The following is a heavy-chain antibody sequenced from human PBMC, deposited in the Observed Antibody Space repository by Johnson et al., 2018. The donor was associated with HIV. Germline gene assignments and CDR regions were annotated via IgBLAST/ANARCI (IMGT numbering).Heavy chain of an antibody. V-gene: IGHV3-20*04. CDR2: INWNGGST. D-gene: IGHD3-22*01. Sequence: MLLVESGGGVVQPGGSLRLSCAASGFTFSSYAMHWVRQAPGKGLEWVSGINWNGGSTGYSDSVKGRFTISRDNAKNSLYLQMNSLRAGDTAVYYCARGRDSSGFNDAFDIWGQGTMVTVSS. CDR1: GFTFSSYA. J-gene: IGHJ3*02. CDR3: ARGRDSSGFNDAFDI.